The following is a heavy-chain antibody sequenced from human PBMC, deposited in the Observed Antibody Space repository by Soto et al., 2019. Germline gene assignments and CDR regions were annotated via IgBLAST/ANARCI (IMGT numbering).Heavy chain of an antibody. D-gene: IGHD2-15*01. V-gene: IGHV1-69*13. CDR1: GGTFSSYA. CDR2: IIPMFGTT. CDR3: ARGVVVVPTSQFGWFDP. Sequence: SVKVSCKASGGTFSSYAISWVRQAPGQGLEWMGGIIPMFGTTKYAQKFQGRLTITADESTSTAYMELSSLRSGDTAVYYCARGVVVVPTSQFGWFDPWGQGTLVTVSS. J-gene: IGHJ5*02.